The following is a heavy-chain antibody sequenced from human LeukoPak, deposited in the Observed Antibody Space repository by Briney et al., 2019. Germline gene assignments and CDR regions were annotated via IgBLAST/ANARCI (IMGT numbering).Heavy chain of an antibody. D-gene: IGHD3-3*01. CDR3: ARDFWSGYYAWFDP. Sequence: PETLSLTCTVSGGSISSYYWNWIRQPAGRGLEWIGRIYTSGSTNYSGSINYNPSLKSRVTMSVDTSKNQFSLNLSSVTAADTAVYYCARDFWSGYYAWFDPWGQGTLVTVSS. CDR1: GGSISSYY. V-gene: IGHV4-4*07. CDR2: IYTSGSTNYSGSI. J-gene: IGHJ5*02.